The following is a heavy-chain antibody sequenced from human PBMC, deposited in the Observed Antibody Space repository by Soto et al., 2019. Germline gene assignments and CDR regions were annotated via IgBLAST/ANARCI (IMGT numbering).Heavy chain of an antibody. V-gene: IGHV3-30*18. CDR3: SKEKTYYYYGMDV. CDR2: ISYDGSNK. Sequence: QVQLVESGGGVVQPGRSLRLSCAASGFTFSSYGMHWVRQAPGKGLEWVAVISYDGSNKYYADSVKGRFTISRDNSKNTLDLQMNSLRAEDTAVYYCSKEKTYYYYGMDVWGQGTTVTVSS. CDR1: GFTFSSYG. J-gene: IGHJ6*02.